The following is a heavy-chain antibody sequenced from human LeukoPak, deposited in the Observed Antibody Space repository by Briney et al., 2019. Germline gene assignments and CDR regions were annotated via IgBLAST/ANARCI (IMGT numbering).Heavy chain of an antibody. CDR1: GGSTSGHF. V-gene: IGHV4-59*11. Sequence: SENLSLTCTVSGGSTSGHFWTWIRQPPGKGPECIAYIFYTGRAYYNPSLESRVTISVDTSNNQVSLNLRSVTAADTAVYHCARLGGSYSNSFDLWGQGTMVTVSS. CDR2: IFYTGRA. D-gene: IGHD2-15*01. J-gene: IGHJ3*01. CDR3: ARLGGSYSNSFDL.